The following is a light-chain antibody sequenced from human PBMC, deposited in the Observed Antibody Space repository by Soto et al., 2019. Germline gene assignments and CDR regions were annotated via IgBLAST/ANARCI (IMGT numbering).Light chain of an antibody. Sequence: EIVLTQSPATLSSSPGETATLSCRASQYVGSRLAWYQHKPGQAPRLLIYYMSKRATGIPARFSGSGSGTDFTLTISSLAPDDFAIYYCHQRQSWPRTFGKGTRWIS. CDR1: QYVGSR. CDR3: HQRQSWPRT. V-gene: IGKV3-11*01. CDR2: YMS. J-gene: IGKJ1*01.